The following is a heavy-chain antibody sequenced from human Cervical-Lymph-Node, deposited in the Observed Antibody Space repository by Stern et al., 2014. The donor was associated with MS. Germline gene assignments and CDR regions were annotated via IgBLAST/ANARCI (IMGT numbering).Heavy chain of an antibody. CDR3: ARTDYYDSSGYYDDAFDI. V-gene: IGHV1-69*06. Sequence: VQLVQSGAEVKKPGSSVKVSCKASGGTFSSFTLAWVRQGPGHGLEWMGVVSPMFGTAKYAQRFQGRVTITADKSTSTAYMELSSLRSEDTAVYYCARTDYYDSSGYYDDAFDIWGQGTMVTVSS. D-gene: IGHD3-22*01. J-gene: IGHJ3*02. CDR1: GGTFSSFT. CDR2: VSPMFGTA.